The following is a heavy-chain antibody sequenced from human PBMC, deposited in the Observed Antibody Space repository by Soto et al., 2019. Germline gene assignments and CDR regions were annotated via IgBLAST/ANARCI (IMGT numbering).Heavy chain of an antibody. Sequence: GASVKVSCKASGYTFTSYARHWVRQAPGQRLEWMGWINAGNGNTKYSQKFQGRVTITRDTSASTAYMELSSLRSEDTAVYYCARDGYCSGGSCYHLPYFDYWGQGTLVTVSS. CDR2: INAGNGNT. J-gene: IGHJ4*02. V-gene: IGHV1-3*01. CDR3: ARDGYCSGGSCYHLPYFDY. CDR1: GYTFTSYA. D-gene: IGHD2-15*01.